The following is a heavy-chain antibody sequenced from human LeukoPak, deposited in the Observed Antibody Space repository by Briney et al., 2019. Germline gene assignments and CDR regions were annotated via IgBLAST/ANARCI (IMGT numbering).Heavy chain of an antibody. D-gene: IGHD5-18*01. J-gene: IGHJ4*02. CDR2: ISGDGGST. CDR3: ARDSYVDTAMMVSNFDY. Sequence: QTGGSLRLSCAASGFTFSTYAMSWVRQAPGQGLEWVSSISGDGGSTYYADSVKGRFTISRDNAKNSLYLQMNSLRAGDTAVYYCARDSYVDTAMMVSNFDYWGQGTLVTVSS. V-gene: IGHV3-23*01. CDR1: GFTFSTYA.